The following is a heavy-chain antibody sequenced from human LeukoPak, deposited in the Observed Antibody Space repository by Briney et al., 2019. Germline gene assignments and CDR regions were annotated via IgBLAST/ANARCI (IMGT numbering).Heavy chain of an antibody. Sequence: ASVKVSCKASGYTFTSYDTNWVRQAPGQGLEWMGWMNPNTANTGYARKFQGRVTMTRNTSISTAYMELSSLRSEDTAVYYCARGGREGRSYYGSGSYYRYYYYMDVWGKGTTVTISS. CDR3: ARGGREGRSYYGSGSYYRYYYYMDV. D-gene: IGHD3-10*01. CDR1: GYTFTSYD. J-gene: IGHJ6*03. CDR2: MNPNTANT. V-gene: IGHV1-8*01.